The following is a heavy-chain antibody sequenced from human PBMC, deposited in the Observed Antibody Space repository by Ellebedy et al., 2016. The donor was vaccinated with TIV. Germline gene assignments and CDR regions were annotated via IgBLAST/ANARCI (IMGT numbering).Heavy chain of an antibody. D-gene: IGHD2-2*01. V-gene: IGHV3-11*01. Sequence: GESLKISCAASGFTFSDYYMIWIRQAPGKGLEWVSYISNSGSTIYYADSVKGRFTISRDNAKNSLSLLMNSLRAEDTAVYYCARDARFIDQQHNWFDPWGQGTTVTVSS. J-gene: IGHJ5*01. CDR2: ISNSGSTI. CDR1: GFTFSDYY. CDR3: ARDARFIDQQHNWFDP.